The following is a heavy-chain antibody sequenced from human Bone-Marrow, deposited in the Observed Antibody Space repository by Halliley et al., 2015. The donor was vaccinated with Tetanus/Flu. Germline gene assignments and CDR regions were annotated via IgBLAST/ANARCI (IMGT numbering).Heavy chain of an antibody. J-gene: IGHJ6*02. Sequence: ISYDGANTYYADSVKGRFTISRDNSKNTLSLQMNSLRAEETAVYFCARDLRYTPKYYYAMGVWGQGTTVTVSS. D-gene: IGHD5-18*01. CDR3: ARDLRYTPKYYYAMGV. CDR2: ISYDGANT. V-gene: IGHV3-30*03.